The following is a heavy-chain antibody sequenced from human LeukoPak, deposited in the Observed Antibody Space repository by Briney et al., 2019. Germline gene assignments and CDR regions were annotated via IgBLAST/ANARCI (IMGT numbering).Heavy chain of an antibody. CDR1: GGSFSGYY. V-gene: IGHV4-34*01. CDR2: INHSGST. Sequence: SETLSLTCAVYGGSFSGYYWSWIRQPPGKGLEWIGEINHSGSTNYNPSLKSRVTISVDTSKNQFSLKLSSVTAADTAVYYCASMTTVTWRWFDPWGQGTLVTVSS. D-gene: IGHD4-17*01. J-gene: IGHJ5*02. CDR3: ASMTTVTWRWFDP.